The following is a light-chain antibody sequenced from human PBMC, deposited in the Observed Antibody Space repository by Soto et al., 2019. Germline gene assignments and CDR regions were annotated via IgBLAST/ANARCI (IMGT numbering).Light chain of an antibody. J-gene: IGLJ2*01. V-gene: IGLV1-40*01. CDR1: SSNIGAGFD. CDR2: AND. Sequence: QSALTQPPSVSGAPGQRLTISCAGTSSNIGAGFDVHWYQQLPGTAPKLLIYANDDRPSGVPDRFSGSTSGTSASLAITGVQAEDAADYYCQSYDNSLLAYVFGGGTKLTVL. CDR3: QSYDNSLLAYV.